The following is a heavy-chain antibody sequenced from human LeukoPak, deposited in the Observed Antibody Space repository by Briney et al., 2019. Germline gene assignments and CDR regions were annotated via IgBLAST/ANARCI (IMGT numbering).Heavy chain of an antibody. CDR2: ISAYNGNT. D-gene: IGHD2-2*01. CDR1: GYTFTSYG. Sequence: ASVKVSCKASGYTFTSYGISLVRQAPGQGLEWMGWISAYNGNTNYAQKLQGRVTMTTDTSTSTAYVELRSLRSEDTAVYYCARVPAAMYYYYYMDVWGKGTTVTVSS. V-gene: IGHV1-18*01. CDR3: ARVPAAMYYYYYMDV. J-gene: IGHJ6*03.